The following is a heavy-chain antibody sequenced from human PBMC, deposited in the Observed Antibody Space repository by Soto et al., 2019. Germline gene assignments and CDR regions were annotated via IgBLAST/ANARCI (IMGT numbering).Heavy chain of an antibody. D-gene: IGHD2-2*01. CDR3: ARGVVLVPAAMPFDY. CDR2: INSDGSST. V-gene: IGHV3-74*01. CDR1: GFTFSSYW. Sequence: EVQLVESGGGLVQPGGSLRLSCAASGFTFSSYWMHWVRQAPGKGLVWVSRINSDGSSTSYADSVKGRFTISRDNAXXPLYLQMNSLRAEDTAVYYCARGVVLVPAAMPFDYWGQGTLVTVSS. J-gene: IGHJ4*02.